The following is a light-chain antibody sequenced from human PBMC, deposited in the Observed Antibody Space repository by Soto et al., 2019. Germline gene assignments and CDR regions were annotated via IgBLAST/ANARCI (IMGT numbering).Light chain of an antibody. Sequence: EIVMTQSPATLSVSPGERASLSCRDSQIVSRNLAWYQQKPGQAPRLLIYDVSTRATGISARFSGNGSGTEFTLTISSLQSEDFAVYYCQQYNNWTRTFGGGTKVEIK. CDR3: QQYNNWTRT. J-gene: IGKJ4*01. CDR2: DVS. V-gene: IGKV3-15*01. CDR1: QIVSRN.